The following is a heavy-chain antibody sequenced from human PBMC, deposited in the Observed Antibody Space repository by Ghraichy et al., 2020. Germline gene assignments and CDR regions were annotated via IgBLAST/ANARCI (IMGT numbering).Heavy chain of an antibody. CDR1: GGSISSYY. CDR3: ARDLGQNSNRGWYYYYMDV. Sequence: SETLSLTCTVSGGSISSYYWSWIRQPPGKGLEWIGYIYYSGSTNYNPSLKSRVTISVDTSKNQFSLKLSSVTAADTAVYYCARDLGQNSNRGWYYYYMDVWGKGTTVTVSS. V-gene: IGHV4-59*01. D-gene: IGHD4-11*01. CDR2: IYYSGST. J-gene: IGHJ6*03.